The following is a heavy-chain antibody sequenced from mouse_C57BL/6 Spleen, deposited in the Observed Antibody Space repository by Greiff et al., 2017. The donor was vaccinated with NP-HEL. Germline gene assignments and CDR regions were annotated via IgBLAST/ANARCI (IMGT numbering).Heavy chain of an antibody. CDR2: IDPSDSYT. D-gene: IGHD4-1*02. J-gene: IGHJ4*01. CDR3: AREPTGGPYAMDY. V-gene: IGHV1-59*01. Sequence: QVQLQQPGAELVRPGTSVKLSCKASGYTFTSYWMHWVKQRPGQGLEWIGVIDPSDSYTNYNQKFKGKATLTVDTSSSTAYMQLSSLTSEDSAVYYCAREPTGGPYAMDYWGQGTSVTVSS. CDR1: GYTFTSYW.